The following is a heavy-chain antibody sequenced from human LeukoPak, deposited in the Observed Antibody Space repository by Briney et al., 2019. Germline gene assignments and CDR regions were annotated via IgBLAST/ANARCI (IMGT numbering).Heavy chain of an antibody. D-gene: IGHD3-10*01. J-gene: IGHJ3*02. CDR2: IRSKANSYAT. CDR3: AKGYEGLLWFGDAFDI. Sequence: GGSLRLSCAASGFTFSGSAMHWVRQASGKGLEWVGRIRSKANSYATAYAASVKGRFTISRDDSKNTAYLQMNSLKTEDTAVYYCAKGYEGLLWFGDAFDIWGQGTMVTVSS. V-gene: IGHV3-73*01. CDR1: GFTFSGSA.